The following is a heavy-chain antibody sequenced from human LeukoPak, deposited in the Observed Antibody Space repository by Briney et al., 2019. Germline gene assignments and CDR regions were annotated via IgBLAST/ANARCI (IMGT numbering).Heavy chain of an antibody. V-gene: IGHV1-18*01. CDR2: ISAYNGNT. Sequence: ASVKVSCKASGYTFTSYGISWVRQAPGQGLEWMGWISAYNGNTNYVQKLQGRVTMTTDTSTSTAYMELRSLRSDDTAVYYCARDRYYDSSGYSDDAFDIWGQGTMVTVSS. CDR3: ARDRYYDSSGYSDDAFDI. CDR1: GYTFTSYG. D-gene: IGHD3-22*01. J-gene: IGHJ3*02.